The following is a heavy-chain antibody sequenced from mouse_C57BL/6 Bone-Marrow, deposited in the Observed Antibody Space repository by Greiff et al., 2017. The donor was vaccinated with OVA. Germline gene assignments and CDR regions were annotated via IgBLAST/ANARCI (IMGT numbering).Heavy chain of an antibody. Sequence: VQLQQPGPSLVRPSQTLSLTCTVTGFSINSDCYWIWIRQFPGHKLEYIGYTFYSGITYYNPSLESRTYITRDTSKNQFSLKLSSVTTEDTATYYCARVYYYGSSFYAMDYWGQGTSVTVSS. CDR3: ARVYYYGSSFYAMDY. CDR1: GFSINSDCY. V-gene: IGHV3-3*01. CDR2: TFYSGIT. J-gene: IGHJ4*01. D-gene: IGHD1-1*01.